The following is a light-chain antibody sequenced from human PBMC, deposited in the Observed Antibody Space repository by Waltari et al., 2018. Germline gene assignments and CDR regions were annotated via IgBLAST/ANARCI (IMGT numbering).Light chain of an antibody. J-gene: IGLJ3*02. CDR1: SGHTNYA. V-gene: IGLV4-69*01. CDR2: INRDGSH. CDR3: QAWGTGIV. Sequence: QLVLTQSPSASASLGASVKFTCTLSSGHTNYAVAWHQQLPGKGPRFLMKINRDGSHNKGDGIPERFSGSSSGAERFLTISSLQSEDEADYYCQAWGTGIVFGGGTKLTVL.